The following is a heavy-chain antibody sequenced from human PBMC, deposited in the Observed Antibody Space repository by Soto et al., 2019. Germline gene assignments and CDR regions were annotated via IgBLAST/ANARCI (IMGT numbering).Heavy chain of an antibody. CDR1: GFTFSSYG. J-gene: IGHJ6*03. V-gene: IGHV3-30*18. Sequence: GGSLRLSCAASGFTFSSYGMHWVRQAPGKGLEWVAVISYDGSNKYYADSVKGRFTISRDNSKNTLYLQMNSLRAEDTAVYYCAKDLRLRFNYYYMDVWGKGTTVTVSS. CDR3: AKDLRLRFNYYYMDV. CDR2: ISYDGSNK. D-gene: IGHD5-12*01.